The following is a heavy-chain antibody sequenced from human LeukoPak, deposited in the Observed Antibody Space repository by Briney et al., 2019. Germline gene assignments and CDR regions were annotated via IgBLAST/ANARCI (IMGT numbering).Heavy chain of an antibody. D-gene: IGHD2-2*02. V-gene: IGHV1-69*13. J-gene: IGHJ5*02. CDR1: GSTFTTYA. CDR2: IIPIFGTT. Sequence: GASVKVSRKASGSTFTTYAISWVRQAPGQGLEWMGGIIPIFGTTHYSQKFQGRVTITADESTRTAYMELSSLRSEDTAVYYCARDRPGRYCSRTSCYIASPFDPWGQGTLVTVSS. CDR3: ARDRPGRYCSRTSCYIASPFDP.